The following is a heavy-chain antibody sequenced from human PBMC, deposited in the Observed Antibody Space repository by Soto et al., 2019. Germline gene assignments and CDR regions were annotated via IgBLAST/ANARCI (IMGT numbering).Heavy chain of an antibody. V-gene: IGHV4-39*01. D-gene: IGHD2-21*01. CDR1: GGSISSSSYY. CDR2: IYYSGST. J-gene: IGHJ4*02. Sequence: QLQLQESGPGLVKPSETLSLTCTVSGGSISSSSYYWGWIRQPPGKGLEWIGSIYYSGSTYYNPSLKSRVTISVDTSKNQFSLKLSSVTAADTAVYYCARPDCGGDCSFDYWGQGTLVTVSS. CDR3: ARPDCGGDCSFDY.